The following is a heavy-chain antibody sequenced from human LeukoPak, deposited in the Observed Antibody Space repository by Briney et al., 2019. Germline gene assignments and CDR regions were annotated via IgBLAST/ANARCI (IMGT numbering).Heavy chain of an antibody. V-gene: IGHV3-53*01. CDR3: AKVGRITMIVVVNRPTYYFDY. D-gene: IGHD3-22*01. Sequence: GGSLRLSCAASGFTVSSNSMSWVRQAPGKGLEWVSVIYSGGSTYYADSVKGRFTISRDNSKNTVDLQMNSLRAEDTAVYYCAKVGRITMIVVVNRPTYYFDYWGQGTLVTVSS. CDR1: GFTVSSNS. CDR2: IYSGGST. J-gene: IGHJ4*02.